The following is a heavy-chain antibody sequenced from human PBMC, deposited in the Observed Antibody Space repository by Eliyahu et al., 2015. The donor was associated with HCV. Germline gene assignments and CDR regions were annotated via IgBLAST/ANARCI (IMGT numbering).Heavy chain of an antibody. Sequence: QVQLVQSGAEVKXPGAXVKXSFKASXYTXTGYNXXWVRQAPGQGLEWMGRIVSNSGGTNYAQKYQGRVTLTRDTAINTAYMELSGLRSDDTAVYFCARGDHYSLDYWGQGTLVTVSS. D-gene: IGHD5-18*01. CDR1: XYTXTGYN. CDR2: IVSNSGGT. CDR3: ARGDHYSLDY. J-gene: IGHJ4*02. V-gene: IGHV1-2*06.